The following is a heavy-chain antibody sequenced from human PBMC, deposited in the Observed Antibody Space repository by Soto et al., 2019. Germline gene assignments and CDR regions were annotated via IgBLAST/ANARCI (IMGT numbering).Heavy chain of an antibody. CDR2: IYYSGST. V-gene: IGHV4-59*01. D-gene: IGHD3-10*01. CDR3: WRNRKEHYYTSRSRCLFDY. J-gene: IGHJ4*01. CDR1: GGSISSYY. Sequence: SETLSLTCNVSGGSISSYYWSWIRQPPGKGLEWIGYIYYSGSTNYNPSLKSRVAISVDTSKNQFSLKLNSVTAADSFVYCCWRNRKEHYYTSRSRCLFDYWGYGTLGNDSS.